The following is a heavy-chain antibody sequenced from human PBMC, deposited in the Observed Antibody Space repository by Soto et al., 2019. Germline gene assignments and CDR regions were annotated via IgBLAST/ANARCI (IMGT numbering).Heavy chain of an antibody. D-gene: IGHD4-17*01. V-gene: IGHV3-21*01. Sequence: VQLVESGGGLVKPGGSLRLSCAASGFTFSSYSMNWVRQAPGKGLEWVSSISTSSTYIYYADSLKGRFTISRDNAKNLLYLQMNSLKAEDTAAYFCARGYGDYGGDFYYGMAVWGQGTTVTVSS. CDR2: ISTSSTYI. CDR3: ARGYGDYGGDFYYGMAV. CDR1: GFTFSSYS. J-gene: IGHJ6*02.